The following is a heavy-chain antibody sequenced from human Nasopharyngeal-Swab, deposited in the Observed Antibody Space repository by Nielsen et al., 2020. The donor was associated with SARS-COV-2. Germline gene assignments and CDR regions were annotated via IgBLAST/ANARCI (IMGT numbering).Heavy chain of an antibody. V-gene: IGHV4-61*01. J-gene: IGHJ6*02. CDR2: IYYSGST. CDR3: ARDHYGSGSPSMDV. CDR1: GGSVSSGSYY. D-gene: IGHD3-10*01. Sequence: ESLKISCTVSGGSVSSGSYYWSWIRQPPGKGLEWIGYIYYSGSTNYKPSLKSRVTISVDTSKNQFPLKLSSVTAADTAVYYCARDHYGSGSPSMDVWGQGTTVTVSS.